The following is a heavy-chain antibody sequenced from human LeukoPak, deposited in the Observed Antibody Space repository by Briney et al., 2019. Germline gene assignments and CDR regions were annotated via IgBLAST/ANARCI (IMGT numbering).Heavy chain of an antibody. D-gene: IGHD2/OR15-2a*01. CDR1: GNYW. J-gene: IGHJ4*02. CDR3: VSFYEAY. V-gene: IGHV3-74*01. Sequence: GGSLRLSCAASGNYWMHWVRQAPGKGLVWVSHINSDGSWTSYADSVKGRFTISKDNAKNTVYLQMNSLRAEDTAVYYCVSFYEAYWGRGTLVTVSS. CDR2: INSDGSWT.